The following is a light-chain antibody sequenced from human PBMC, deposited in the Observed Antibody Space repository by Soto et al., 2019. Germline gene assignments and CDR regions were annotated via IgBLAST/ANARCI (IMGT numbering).Light chain of an antibody. CDR2: AAS. CDR3: QHLNGYPQT. J-gene: IGKJ4*01. Sequence: IQLTQSPSSLSASVGDRVTITCRASQGISSYLVWYQQKPGKAPKLLIYAASTLQSGVPSRFSGSGSGTDFTLTISSLQPGDFATYYCQHLNGYPQTFGGGTKVEIK. V-gene: IGKV1-9*01. CDR1: QGISSY.